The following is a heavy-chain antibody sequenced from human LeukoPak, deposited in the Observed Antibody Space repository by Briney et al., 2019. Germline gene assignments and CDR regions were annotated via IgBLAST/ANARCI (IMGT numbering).Heavy chain of an antibody. Sequence: SETLSLTCIVSGGSISNYYWTWIRQPAGKGLEWIGRIHIGGSPNYNPSLKSRVTMSIDTSKNQFSLKLNSMTAADTAVYYCAREKSEWLVPPTWGQGTLATVSS. V-gene: IGHV4-4*07. J-gene: IGHJ5*02. CDR1: GGSISNYY. D-gene: IGHD6-19*01. CDR3: AREKSEWLVPPT. CDR2: IHIGGSP.